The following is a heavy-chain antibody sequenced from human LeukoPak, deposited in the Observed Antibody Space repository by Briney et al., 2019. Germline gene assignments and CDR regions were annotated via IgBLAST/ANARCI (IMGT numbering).Heavy chain of an antibody. CDR1: GYTFTGYY. V-gene: IGHV1-2*02. D-gene: IGHD2-2*02. CDR3: ARDWQDCSSTSCYIGYYYGMDV. Sequence: GASVKVSCKASGYTFTGYYMHWVRQAPGQGLEWMGWINPNSGGTNYAQKFQGRVTMTRDTSISTAYMELSRLRSDDTAVYYCARDWQDCSSTSCYIGYYYGMDVWGQGTTVTVSS. CDR2: INPNSGGT. J-gene: IGHJ6*02.